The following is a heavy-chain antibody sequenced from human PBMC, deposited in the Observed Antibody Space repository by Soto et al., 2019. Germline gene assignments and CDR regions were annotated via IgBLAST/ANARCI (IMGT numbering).Heavy chain of an antibody. CDR1: GFTFSSYW. J-gene: IGHJ4*02. V-gene: IGHV3-7*01. CDR3: ARDRRIAVAGTFDY. D-gene: IGHD6-19*01. CDR2: IKQDGSEK. Sequence: EVQLVESGGGLVQPGGSLRLSCAASGFTFSSYWMSWVRQAPGKGLEWVANIKQDGSEKYYVDSVKGRFTISRDNAKNPLYLQINSLRAEDTAVYYWARDRRIAVAGTFDYWGQGTLVTVSS.